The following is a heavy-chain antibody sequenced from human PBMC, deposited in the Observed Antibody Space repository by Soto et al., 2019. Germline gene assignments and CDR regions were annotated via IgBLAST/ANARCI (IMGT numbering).Heavy chain of an antibody. J-gene: IGHJ4*02. D-gene: IGHD1-26*01. CDR2: ISGGST. CDR3: ARRSGSSDY. CDR1: GFTFSSYA. V-gene: IGHV3-23*01. Sequence: EVQLLESGGGLVQPGGSLRLSCAASGFTFSSYAMTWVRQAPGKGLEWVSTISGGSTYYADSVKGRFTIYRDNSKNTLYLQMNSLRDEDTAIYYCARRSGSSDYWGQGTLVTVSS.